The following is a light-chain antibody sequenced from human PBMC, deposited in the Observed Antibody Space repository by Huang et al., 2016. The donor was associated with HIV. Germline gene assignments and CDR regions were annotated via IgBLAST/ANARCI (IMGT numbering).Light chain of an antibody. V-gene: IGKV3-15*01. Sequence: ENLMTQSPSTLSVSPGESSTLSCRASQSVFKNLAWYQQKPGQAPKPLIYGSSTRAAGIPATFSGSGSGTDFTLTISSLQSEDFAVYYCQQYNTSPRTFGQGTKVEV. CDR2: GSS. CDR3: QQYNTSPRT. CDR1: QSVFKN. J-gene: IGKJ1*01.